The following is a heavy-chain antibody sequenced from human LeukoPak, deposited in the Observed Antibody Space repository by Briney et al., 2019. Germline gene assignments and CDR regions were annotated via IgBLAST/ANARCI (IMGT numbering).Heavy chain of an antibody. Sequence: ASVTVSCTSSGGTFNIYAISWVRQAPGQGLEWVGGIISIFGTANYSQKFQGRVTITTDESTSTAYMELRSLRSEDTAVYYCARGHCSSTSCPYFYYYYYMDVWGKGTTVTVS. V-gene: IGHV1-69*05. CDR1: GGTFNIYA. D-gene: IGHD2-2*01. CDR3: ARGHCSSTSCPYFYYYYYMDV. J-gene: IGHJ6*03. CDR2: IISIFGTA.